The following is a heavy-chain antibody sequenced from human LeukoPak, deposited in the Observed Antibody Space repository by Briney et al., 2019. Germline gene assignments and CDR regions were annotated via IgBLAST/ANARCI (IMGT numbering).Heavy chain of an antibody. CDR3: ARGLGRSGWTRDAFDI. CDR2: INHSGST. V-gene: IGHV4-34*01. Sequence: PSETLSLTCAVYGGSFSGYYWSWIRQPPGKGLEWIGEINHSGSTNYNPSLKSRVTISVDTSKNQFSLKLSSVTAADTAVYYCARGLGRSGWTRDAFDIWGQGTMVTVSS. CDR1: GGSFSGYY. D-gene: IGHD6-19*01. J-gene: IGHJ3*02.